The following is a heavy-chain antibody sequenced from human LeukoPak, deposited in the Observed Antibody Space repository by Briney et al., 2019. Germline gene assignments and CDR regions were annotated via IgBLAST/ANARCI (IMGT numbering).Heavy chain of an antibody. V-gene: IGHV1-69*06. Sequence: SVKVSCKASGGTFSSYAISWVRQAPGQGLEWMGGIIPIFGTANYAQKFQGRVTITADKATSTAYMELSSLRSEDTAVYYCASDSGYAHSQGYWGQGTLVSVSS. CDR2: IIPIFGTA. D-gene: IGHD5-12*01. CDR3: ASDSGYAHSQGY. CDR1: GGTFSSYA. J-gene: IGHJ4*02.